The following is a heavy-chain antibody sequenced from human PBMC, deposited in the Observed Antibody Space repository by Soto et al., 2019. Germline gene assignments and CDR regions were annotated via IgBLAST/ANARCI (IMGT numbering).Heavy chain of an antibody. D-gene: IGHD6-6*01. J-gene: IGHJ6*02. CDR3: AGIAARRRGYYYYGMDV. CDR1: GGSFSGYY. Sequence: SETLSLTCAVYGGSFSGYYWSWIRQPPGKGLEWIGEINHSGSTNYNPSLKSRVTISVDTSKNQFSLKLSSVTAADTAVYYCAGIAARRRGYYYYGMDVWGQGTTVTVSS. V-gene: IGHV4-34*01. CDR2: INHSGST.